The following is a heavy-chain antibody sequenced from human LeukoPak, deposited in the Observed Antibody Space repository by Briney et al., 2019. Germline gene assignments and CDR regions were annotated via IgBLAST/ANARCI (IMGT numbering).Heavy chain of an antibody. J-gene: IGHJ4*02. CDR1: GGSISSSSYY. V-gene: IGHV4-61*02. CDR3: ASQLKDGYNNGVVY. Sequence: PSETLSLTCTVSGGSISSSSYYWGWIRQPAGKGLEWIGRIYTSGSTNYNPSLKSRVTMSVDTSKNQFSLKLSSVTAADTAVYYCASQLKDGYNNGVVYWGQGTLVTVSS. D-gene: IGHD5-24*01. CDR2: IYTSGST.